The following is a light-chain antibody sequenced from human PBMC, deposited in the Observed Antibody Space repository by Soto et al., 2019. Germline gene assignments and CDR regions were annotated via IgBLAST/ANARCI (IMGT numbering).Light chain of an antibody. Sequence: EILLTQSPGTLSVSPGERSTLACSFSQSVSSSHVAWYQHKPGQAPRLLIYAASSRATGSPDRFSGGGSGTDFTLTISRLEPEDFAVYYCQQYGYSPITFGQGTRLEIK. CDR1: QSVSSSH. CDR2: AAS. CDR3: QQYGYSPIT. V-gene: IGKV3-20*01. J-gene: IGKJ5*01.